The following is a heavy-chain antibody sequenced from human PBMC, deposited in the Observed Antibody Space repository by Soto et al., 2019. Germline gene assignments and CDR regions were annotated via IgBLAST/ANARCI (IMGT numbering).Heavy chain of an antibody. CDR2: INPSGGST. Sequence: SVKVSCKASGYTFTSYYMHWVRQAPGQGLEWMGIINPSGGSTSYAQKFQGRVTMTRDTSTSTVYMELSSLRSEDTAVYYCARGRNTNYYYYGMDVWGQGTTVTVSS. CDR3: ARGRNTNYYYYGMDV. V-gene: IGHV1-46*01. CDR1: GYTFTSYY. J-gene: IGHJ6*02.